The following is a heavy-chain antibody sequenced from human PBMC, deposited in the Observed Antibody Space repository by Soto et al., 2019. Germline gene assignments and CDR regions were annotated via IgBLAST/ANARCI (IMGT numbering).Heavy chain of an antibody. V-gene: IGHV3-53*01. D-gene: IGHD2-15*01. CDR2: IYSGGST. J-gene: IGHJ6*02. Sequence: PGGSLRLSCAASGFTVSSNYMSWVRQAPGKGLEWVSVIYSGGSTYYADSVKGRFTISRDNSKNTLYLQMISLRPEDTGVYYCAKDLDVVMVLSATRGLDVWGQGTTVTVSS. CDR3: AKDLDVVMVLSATRGLDV. CDR1: GFTVSSNY.